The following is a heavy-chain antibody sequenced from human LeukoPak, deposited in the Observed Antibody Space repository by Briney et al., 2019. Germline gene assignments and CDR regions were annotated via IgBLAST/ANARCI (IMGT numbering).Heavy chain of an antibody. V-gene: IGHV3-33*01. D-gene: IGHD3-9*01. Sequence: GGSLRLSCAASGFTFSSYGMHWVRQAPGKGLEWVAVIWYDGSNKYYADSVKGRFTISRDNSKNTLYLQMNSLRAEDTAVYYCARAMEGYDILTGYQYYFDYWGQGTLVTVSS. J-gene: IGHJ4*02. CDR3: ARAMEGYDILTGYQYYFDY. CDR2: IWYDGSNK. CDR1: GFTFSSYG.